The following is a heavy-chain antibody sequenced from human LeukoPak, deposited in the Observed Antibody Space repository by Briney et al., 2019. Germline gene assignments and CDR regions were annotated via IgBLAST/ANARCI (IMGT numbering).Heavy chain of an antibody. CDR1: GFTFSSYA. V-gene: IGHV3-30*18. CDR2: ISYDASEK. D-gene: IGHD2-15*01. Sequence: GGSLRLSCAASGFTFSSYAIHWVRRAPGKGLEWVALISYDASEKYYADSVKGRFTLSRDNSKNTVSLQMGSPRAEDTAVYYCAKALGGRSWAFDYWGRGTLVTVSS. J-gene: IGHJ4*02. CDR3: AKALGGRSWAFDY.